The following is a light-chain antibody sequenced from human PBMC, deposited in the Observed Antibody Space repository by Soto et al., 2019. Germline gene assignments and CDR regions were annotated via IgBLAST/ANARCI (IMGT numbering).Light chain of an antibody. CDR2: DAY. CDR3: QQRHMWPIT. J-gene: IGKJ5*01. Sequence: EVVFIQSPVTLSLSPGEIATLSCSASQSFRGLLAWYQQKPGQAPRLLIYDAYNRATGIPPRFSGSGSGTDFTLTISSLEPEDSAVYYCQQRHMWPITFGQGTRLEI. CDR1: QSFRGL. V-gene: IGKV3-11*01.